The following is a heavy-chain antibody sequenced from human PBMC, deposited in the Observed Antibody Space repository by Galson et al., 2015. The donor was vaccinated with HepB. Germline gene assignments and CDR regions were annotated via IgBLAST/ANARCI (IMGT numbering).Heavy chain of an antibody. CDR2: AYYRSKWYN. J-gene: IGHJ4*02. V-gene: IGHV6-1*01. CDR3: ASDGGCTMMSFDY. CDR1: ADSASSNSAT. Sequence: SAIPADSASSNSATWNCIRQSPSRGLEWLGRAYYRSKWYNDYAVSVKSRITINPDTSKNQFSLEVNSVTPEDTAVYYCASDGGCTMMSFDYWGQGTLVTVSS. D-gene: IGHD3-22*01.